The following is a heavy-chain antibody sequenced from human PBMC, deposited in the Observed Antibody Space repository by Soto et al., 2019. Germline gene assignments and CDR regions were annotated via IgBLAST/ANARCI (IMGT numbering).Heavy chain of an antibody. Sequence: QAQLVESGGGVVQPGRSLRLSCAASGFNFSIYAMHWVRRAPGKGLDWVAVISYDGSQKYYADSVKGRFTMSRDNTKNTVYLRMDSLRAEDTAVYYCATDVDYTPFDYWGQGTLVTVSA. CDR3: ATDVDYTPFDY. CDR2: ISYDGSQK. V-gene: IGHV3-30*04. D-gene: IGHD4-4*01. J-gene: IGHJ4*02. CDR1: GFNFSIYA.